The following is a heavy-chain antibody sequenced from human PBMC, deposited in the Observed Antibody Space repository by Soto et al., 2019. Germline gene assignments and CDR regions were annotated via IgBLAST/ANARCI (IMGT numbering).Heavy chain of an antibody. CDR2: ISSTTNYI. Sequence: PGGSLRLSCAASGFTFGIYAMSWVRQAPGKGLEWVSSISSTTNYIYYGDSMKGRFTISRDNAKNSLYLEMNSLRAEDTAVYYCARESEDLTSNFDYWGQGTLVTVSS. V-gene: IGHV3-21*06. CDR1: GFTFGIYA. CDR3: ARESEDLTSNFDY. J-gene: IGHJ4*02.